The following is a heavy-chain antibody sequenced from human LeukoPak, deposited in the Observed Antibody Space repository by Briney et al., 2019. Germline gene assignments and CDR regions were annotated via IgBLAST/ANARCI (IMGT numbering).Heavy chain of an antibody. V-gene: IGHV3-66*01. CDR3: ARSFYDILIGYYQYFDY. CDR1: GLSVSRNY. J-gene: IGHJ4*02. D-gene: IGHD3-9*01. Sequence: PGGSLRLSCVASGLSVSRNYMSWVRQAPGKGLEWVSVIYRDGSSYYAESVKGRFTISRDNSKNTLYIQMNSLRAEDTAVYYCARSFYDILIGYYQYFDYWGQGTLVTDSS. CDR2: IYRDGSS.